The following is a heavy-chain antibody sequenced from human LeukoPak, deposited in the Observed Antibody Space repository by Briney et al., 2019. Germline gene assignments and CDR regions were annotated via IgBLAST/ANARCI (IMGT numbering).Heavy chain of an antibody. CDR3: AKMMSRIQLWAPFDY. V-gene: IGHV3-9*03. D-gene: IGHD5-18*01. CDR2: ISWNSGSI. CDR1: GFTFDDYA. J-gene: IGHJ4*02. Sequence: GGSLRLSCAASGFTFDDYAMHWVRQVPGKVLEWVSGISWNSGSIGYADSVKGRFTISRDNAKNSLYLQMNSLRTEDMALYYCAKMMSRIQLWAPFDYWGQGTLVTVSS.